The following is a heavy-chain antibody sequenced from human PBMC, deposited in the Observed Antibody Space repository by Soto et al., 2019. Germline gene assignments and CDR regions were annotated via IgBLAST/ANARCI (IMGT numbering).Heavy chain of an antibody. V-gene: IGHV4-59*01. J-gene: IGHJ4*02. D-gene: IGHD6-19*01. CDR2: FYYTWST. Sequence: SATLALTCLVSGGSISGFYWSWVRPSPGKGLEWLGYFYYTWSTNYSPSLRSRVSISVDTSKNEFSLRLSSVTAADTAVYFCARSVAVPGAHIDYWGQGTQVTVS. CDR3: ARSVAVPGAHIDY. CDR1: GGSISGFY.